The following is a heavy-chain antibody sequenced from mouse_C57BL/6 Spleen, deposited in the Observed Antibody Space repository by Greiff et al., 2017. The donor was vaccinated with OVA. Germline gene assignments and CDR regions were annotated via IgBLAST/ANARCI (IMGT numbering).Heavy chain of an antibody. CDR1: GFTLSSYG. Sequence: EVHLVESGGDLVKPGGSLKLSCAASGFTLSSYGMSWVRQTPDKRLEWVATISSGGSYTYYPDSVKGRFTISRDNAKNTLYLQMSSLKSEDTAMYYCARQLLRFYAMDYWGQGTSVTVSS. V-gene: IGHV5-6*01. D-gene: IGHD1-1*01. CDR3: ARQLLRFYAMDY. J-gene: IGHJ4*01. CDR2: ISSGGSYT.